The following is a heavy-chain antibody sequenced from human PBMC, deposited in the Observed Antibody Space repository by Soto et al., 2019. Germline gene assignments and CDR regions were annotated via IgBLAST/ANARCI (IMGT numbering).Heavy chain of an antibody. CDR2: IYYSGGT. CDR3: ARGALRWGHDY. D-gene: IGHD4-17*01. CDR1: GGSISSGGYY. Sequence: QVQLQESGPGLVKPSQTLSLTCTVSGGSISSGGYYWSWIRQHPGKGLAWIGYIYYSGGTYYNPSLKGRGTISVDTSKNQFSLKLSSVTAADTAVYYCARGALRWGHDYWGQGTLVTVSS. V-gene: IGHV4-31*03. J-gene: IGHJ4*02.